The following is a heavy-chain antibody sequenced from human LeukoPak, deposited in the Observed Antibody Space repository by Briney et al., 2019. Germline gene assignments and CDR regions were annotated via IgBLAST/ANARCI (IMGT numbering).Heavy chain of an antibody. V-gene: IGHV4-34*01. J-gene: IGHJ3*02. CDR3: ATPGNYDILTGYPHDAFDI. Sequence: SEPLSLTCAVYGGSFSGYYWSWIRQPPGKGLEWIGEMDHSGSTNYNPSLKSRVTILVDTSKNQFSLKLSSVTVADTAVYYCATPGNYDILTGYPHDAFDIWGQGTMVTVSS. CDR2: MDHSGST. D-gene: IGHD3-9*01. CDR1: GGSFSGYY.